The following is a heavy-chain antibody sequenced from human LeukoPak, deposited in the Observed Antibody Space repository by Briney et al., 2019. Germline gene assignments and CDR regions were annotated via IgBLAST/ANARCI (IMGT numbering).Heavy chain of an antibody. Sequence: ASVKASCKASGYTFKNYGISWVRLAPGVGLEWLGWITPFNGNRIYAWKFQDRVTMNTDTSTNTADLELRGLTSDDTAIYYCARDDCSGGTCSVAFDFWGQGTHVTVSS. CDR2: ITPFNGNR. CDR1: GYTFKNYG. J-gene: IGHJ4*02. D-gene: IGHD2-15*01. CDR3: ARDDCSGGTCSVAFDF. V-gene: IGHV1-18*01.